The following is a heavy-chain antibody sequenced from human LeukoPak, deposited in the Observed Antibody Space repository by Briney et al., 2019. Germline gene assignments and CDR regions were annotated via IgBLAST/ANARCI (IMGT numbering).Heavy chain of an antibody. D-gene: IGHD1-26*01. CDR1: GFTLSGYG. V-gene: IGHV3-33*06. Sequence: PGGFLRLSCAASGFTLSGYGMHWVRQAPGKGLEWVAVIWYDGSNKYYADSVKGRFTISRDNSQNTLYLQKNSLRAEDTAVYYCAKCGRSGSYSTYYFDYWGQGTLVTVSS. CDR3: AKCGRSGSYSTYYFDY. J-gene: IGHJ4*02. CDR2: IWYDGSNK.